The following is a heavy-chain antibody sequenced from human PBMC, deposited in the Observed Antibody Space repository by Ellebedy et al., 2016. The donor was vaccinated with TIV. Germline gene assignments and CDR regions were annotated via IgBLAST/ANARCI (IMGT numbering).Heavy chain of an antibody. CDR2: ISAYNGNT. V-gene: IGHV1-18*01. CDR1: GGTFSSYA. CDR3: ARVTTMVRGVIRCLDV. J-gene: IGHJ6*02. D-gene: IGHD3-10*01. Sequence: AASVKVSCTASGGTFSSYAISWVRQAPGQGLEWMGWISAYNGNTKYAQRLQGRVTMTTDTSTSTAYMELRSLRSDDTAVYYCARVTTMVRGVIRCLDVWGHGTTVTVSS.